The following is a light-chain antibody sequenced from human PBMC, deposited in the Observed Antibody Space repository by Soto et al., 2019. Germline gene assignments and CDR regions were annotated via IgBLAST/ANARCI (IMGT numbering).Light chain of an antibody. V-gene: IGKV1-39*01. CDR1: QSISSY. Sequence: DIQMTQSPSSLSASVGDRVTITCRASQSISSYLNWYQQKPGKAPKLLIYTASTLQSGVPSRFSGSGSGTDFTLTISSLQPDDFATYYCLQLNSYPRTFGQGTKVDI. CDR3: LQLNSYPRT. CDR2: TAS. J-gene: IGKJ1*01.